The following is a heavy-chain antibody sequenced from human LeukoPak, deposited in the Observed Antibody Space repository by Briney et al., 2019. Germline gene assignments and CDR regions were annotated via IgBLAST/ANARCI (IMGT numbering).Heavy chain of an antibody. J-gene: IGHJ4*02. CDR1: GFTFSSYA. CDR2: ISYDGSNK. Sequence: GGSLRLSCAASGFTFSSYAMHWVRQAPGKGLEWVAVISYDGSNKYYADSVKGRFTISRDNSKNTLYLQMNSLRAEDTAVYYCARDRGYFDYWGQGTLVTVSS. V-gene: IGHV3-30*14. CDR3: ARDRGYFDY.